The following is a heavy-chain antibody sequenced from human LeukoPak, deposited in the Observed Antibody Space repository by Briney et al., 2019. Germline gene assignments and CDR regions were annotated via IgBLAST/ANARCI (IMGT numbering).Heavy chain of an antibody. V-gene: IGHV4-34*01. CDR2: INHSGST. CDR3: ARDRNWGAPDY. J-gene: IGHJ4*02. D-gene: IGHD7-27*01. CDR1: GGSFSGYY. Sequence: SETLSLTCAVYGGSFSGYYWSWIRHPPGKGRGWIGEINHSGSTNYNPSLKSRVTISVDTSKNQFSLKLSSVTAADTAVYYCARDRNWGAPDYWGQGTLVTVSS.